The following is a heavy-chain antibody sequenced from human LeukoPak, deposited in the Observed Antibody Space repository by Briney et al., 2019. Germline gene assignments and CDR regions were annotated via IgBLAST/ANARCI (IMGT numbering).Heavy chain of an antibody. CDR1: GGSISSHY. V-gene: IGHV4-59*11. CDR2: IYYSGST. Sequence: PSETLSLTCTVSGGSISSHYWSWLRQPPGKGLEWIGYIYYSGSTNYNTSLKSRVTISVDTSKNQFALKLSSVTAADAGVYYCASLLGAPTGFDYWGQGTLVTVSS. CDR3: ASLLGAPTGFDY. J-gene: IGHJ4*02. D-gene: IGHD1-26*01.